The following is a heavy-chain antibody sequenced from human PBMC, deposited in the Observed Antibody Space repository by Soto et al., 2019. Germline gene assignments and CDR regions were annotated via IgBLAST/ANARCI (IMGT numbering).Heavy chain of an antibody. V-gene: IGHV3-30*03. CDR2: ISYDGMNK. CDR3: AIHYDRREYLYRPVDA. CDR1: GFAFSNYG. D-gene: IGHD3-22*01. Sequence: PGGSLRLSCAASGFAFSNYGMHWVRQAPGKGLEWVAVISYDGMNKNYADSVKGRFSISRDNSKNSLYLQMNSLRAEDTAVYYCAIHYDRREYLYRPVDAWGQGTLVTVSS. J-gene: IGHJ5*02.